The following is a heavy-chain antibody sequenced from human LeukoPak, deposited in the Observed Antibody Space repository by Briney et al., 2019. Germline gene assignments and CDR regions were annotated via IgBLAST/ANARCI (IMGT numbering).Heavy chain of an antibody. V-gene: IGHV1-2*02. CDR2: INPNSGGT. J-gene: IGHJ4*02. CDR3: AISRYSSGWYLFDY. Sequence: ASVKVSCKASGYTFTGYYMHWVRQAPGQGLEWMGWINPNSGGTNYAQKFQGRVTMTRDTSISTAYMELSRLRSDDTAVYYCAISRYSSGWYLFDYWGQGTLVTVSS. CDR1: GYTFTGYY. D-gene: IGHD6-19*01.